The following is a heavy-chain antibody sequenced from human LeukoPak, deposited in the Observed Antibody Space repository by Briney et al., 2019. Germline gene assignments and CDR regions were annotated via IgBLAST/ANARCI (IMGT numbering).Heavy chain of an antibody. CDR3: ARVGYCSGGNCYIDY. CDR2: IYYSGST. CDR1: GGSISSYY. V-gene: IGHV4-59*01. J-gene: IGHJ4*02. Sequence: SETLSLTCTDSGGSISSYYWSWIRQPPGKGLEWIGYIYYSGSTNYNPSLKSRVTISIDTSKNQFSLKLSSVTAADTAVYYCARVGYCSGGNCYIDYWGQGTLVTVSS. D-gene: IGHD2-15*01.